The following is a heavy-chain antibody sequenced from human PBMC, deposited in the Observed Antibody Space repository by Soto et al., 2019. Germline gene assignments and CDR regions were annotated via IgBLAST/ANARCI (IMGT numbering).Heavy chain of an antibody. J-gene: IGHJ4*02. D-gene: IGHD6-6*01. CDR1: GFTFSSYS. Sequence: EVQLVESGGGLVKPGGSLRLSCAASGFTFSSYSMNWVRQAPGKGLEWVSSISSSSSYIYYADSVKGRFTISRDNAKNSLYLQINSLRAEDTAVYYCARVNGIAARAFFDYWGQGTLVTVSS. CDR3: ARVNGIAARAFFDY. V-gene: IGHV3-21*01. CDR2: ISSSSSYI.